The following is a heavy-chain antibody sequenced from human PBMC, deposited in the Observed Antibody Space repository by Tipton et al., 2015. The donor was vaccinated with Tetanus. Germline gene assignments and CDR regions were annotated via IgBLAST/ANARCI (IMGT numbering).Heavy chain of an antibody. V-gene: IGHV4-31*03. CDR3: ARESSGGNYVDY. CDR1: GGSISSGGYY. D-gene: IGHD4-23*01. Sequence: TLSLTCTVSGGSISSGGYYWSWIRQHPGKGLEWIGYIYYSGSTYYNPSLKSRVTISVDTSKNQFSLKLSSVTAADTAVYYCARESSGGNYVDYWGQGTLVTVSS. CDR2: IYYSGST. J-gene: IGHJ4*02.